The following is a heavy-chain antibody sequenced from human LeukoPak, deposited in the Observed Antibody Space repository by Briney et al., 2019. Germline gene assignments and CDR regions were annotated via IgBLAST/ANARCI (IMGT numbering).Heavy chain of an antibody. J-gene: IGHJ3*02. D-gene: IGHD3-10*01. V-gene: IGHV3-23*01. CDR1: GFTFSNYA. CDR2: IYGSDGKT. CDR3: AKMAMVRGVTAFGAFDS. Sequence: GGSLRLSCVASGFTFSNYAMSWVRQAPGEGLELVSGIYGSDGKTVYGDAVKGRFTISRDNSKNTLYLQMGSLRAEDTAAYYCAKMAMVRGVTAFGAFDSWGPGTMVTVSS.